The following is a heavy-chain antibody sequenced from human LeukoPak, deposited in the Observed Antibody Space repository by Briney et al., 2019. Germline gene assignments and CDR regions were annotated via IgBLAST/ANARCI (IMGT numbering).Heavy chain of an antibody. D-gene: IGHD6-13*01. Sequence: PGGSLRLSCAASGFTFSNYWMRWVRQAPGKGLEWVANIKKDGTEKYYVDSVKGRFTISRDNAKNSLYLQMNSLRAEDTAVYYCARVQDGSSWYEYFQHWGQGTLVTVSS. J-gene: IGHJ1*01. CDR2: IKKDGTEK. CDR1: GFTFSNYW. CDR3: ARVQDGSSWYEYFQH. V-gene: IGHV3-7*01.